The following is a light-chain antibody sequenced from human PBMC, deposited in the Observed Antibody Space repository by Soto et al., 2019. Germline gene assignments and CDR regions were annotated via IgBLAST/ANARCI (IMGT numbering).Light chain of an antibody. V-gene: IGLV2-14*01. CDR2: DVS. Sequence: QSVLTQPASVSGSPGQSITISCTGTSSDVGGYNYVSWYQQHPGKAPKLMIYDVSNRPSGVSKRFSGSKSGNTASLTISGLQAEDEADYYCSSYTSSSTLNWVFGGGTKVTVL. CDR1: SSDVGGYNY. CDR3: SSYTSSSTLNWV. J-gene: IGLJ3*02.